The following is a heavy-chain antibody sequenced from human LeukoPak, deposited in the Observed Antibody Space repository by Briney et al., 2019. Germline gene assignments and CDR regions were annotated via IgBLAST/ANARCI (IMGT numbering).Heavy chain of an antibody. CDR3: ARGRVVVTATRYYYYYYGMDV. D-gene: IGHD2-21*02. Sequence: ASVKVSCKASGYTFTSYGISWVRQAPGQGLEWMGWISAYNGNTNYAQKLQGRVTMTTDTSTSTAYMELRSLRSDDTAVYYCARGRVVVTATRYYYYYYGMDVWGQGTTVTVSS. CDR2: ISAYNGNT. CDR1: GYTFTSYG. J-gene: IGHJ6*02. V-gene: IGHV1-18*01.